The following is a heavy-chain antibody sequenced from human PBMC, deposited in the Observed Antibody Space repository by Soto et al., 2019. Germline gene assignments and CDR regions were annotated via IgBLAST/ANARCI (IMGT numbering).Heavy chain of an antibody. J-gene: IGHJ4*02. V-gene: IGHV4-59*01. CDR2: IYYSGST. Sequence: SEKLSLTCTVSGGTSSDFYWSWIRQPPGKGLEWIGYIYYSGSTNYNPSLKSRVTISVDTSKNQFSLNLRSMSPADTAVYYCARVGGLAARTFDYWGPGTLLTVSS. CDR1: GGTSSDFY. CDR3: ARVGGLAARTFDY. D-gene: IGHD6-6*01.